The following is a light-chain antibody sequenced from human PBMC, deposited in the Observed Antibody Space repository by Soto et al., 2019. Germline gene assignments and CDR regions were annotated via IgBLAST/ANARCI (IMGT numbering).Light chain of an antibody. J-gene: IGKJ1*01. CDR2: GAS. CDR3: QQYNNWPRT. CDR1: QSVSSSY. V-gene: IGKV3D-15*01. Sequence: EIVLTQSPVILSLSPGERATLSCRASQSVSSSYLAWYQQKPGQAPRLLIYGASSRATGIPARFSGSGSGTEFTLTISSLQSEDFAVYYCQQYNNWPRTFGQGTKVDIK.